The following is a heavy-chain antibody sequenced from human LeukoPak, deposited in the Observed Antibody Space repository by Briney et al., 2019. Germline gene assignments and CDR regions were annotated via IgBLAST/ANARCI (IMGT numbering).Heavy chain of an antibody. CDR3: ARGTVSRGYTGAYDNGFFFYYYMDV. Sequence: ASVTVSCKASGYSFTAYDINWVRQAPGQGLEWTGWMNPRSGNTGYAQKFQGRVTMTRDTSINTAYMQLGSLTSDDTAIYYCARGTVSRGYTGAYDNGFFFYYYMDVWGKGTTVSASS. CDR1: GYSFTAYD. CDR2: MNPRSGNT. J-gene: IGHJ6*03. D-gene: IGHD5-12*01. V-gene: IGHV1-8*01.